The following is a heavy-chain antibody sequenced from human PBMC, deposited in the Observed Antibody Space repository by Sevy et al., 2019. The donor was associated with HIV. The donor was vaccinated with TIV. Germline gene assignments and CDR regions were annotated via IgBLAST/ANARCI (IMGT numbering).Heavy chain of an antibody. J-gene: IGHJ6*02. V-gene: IGHV1-3*01. Sequence: ASVKVSCKASGYTFTSYAMHWVRQAPGQRLEWMGWINAGNGNTKYSQKFQGRVTITRDTSASTAYMELSSLRSEDTAVYYCARDRATVTTENYYYYYGMDVWGQGTTVTVSS. CDR1: GYTFTSYA. CDR3: ARDRATVTTENYYYYYGMDV. CDR2: INAGNGNT. D-gene: IGHD4-17*01.